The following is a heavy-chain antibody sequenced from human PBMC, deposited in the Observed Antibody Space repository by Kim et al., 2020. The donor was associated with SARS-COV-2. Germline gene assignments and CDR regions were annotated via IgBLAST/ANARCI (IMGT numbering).Heavy chain of an antibody. D-gene: IGHD4-17*01. J-gene: IGHJ6*02. Sequence: GESLQISCKGSGYSFTSYWIGWVRQMPGKGLEWMGIIYPGDSDTRYSPSFQGQVTITADKSISTAYLQWSSLKASDTAMYYCARQGLTVTSPEYYYYGMDVWGQGTTVTVSS. CDR1: GYSFTSYW. V-gene: IGHV5-51*01. CDR2: IYPGDSDT. CDR3: ARQGLTVTSPEYYYYGMDV.